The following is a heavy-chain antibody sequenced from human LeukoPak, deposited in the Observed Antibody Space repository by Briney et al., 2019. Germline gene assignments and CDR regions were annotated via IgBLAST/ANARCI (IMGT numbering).Heavy chain of an antibody. Sequence: GGSLRLSCAVSRFTFSDYWMNWVRQAPGKGLEWVARIKQDGSDKSYVDSVKGRFTISRDNAKNSLYLQMSRLRVEDTAVYYCARDGTAAGLYFDLWGQGTLVTVSS. J-gene: IGHJ4*01. V-gene: IGHV3-7*01. CDR2: IKQDGSDK. D-gene: IGHD6-13*01. CDR1: RFTFSDYW. CDR3: ARDGTAAGLYFDL.